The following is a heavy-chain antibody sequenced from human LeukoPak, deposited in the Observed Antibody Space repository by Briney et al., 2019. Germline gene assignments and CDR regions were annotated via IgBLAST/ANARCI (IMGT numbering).Heavy chain of an antibody. J-gene: IGHJ4*02. Sequence: SETLSLTSVVYGGSFSGYYWSWIRQPPGKGLEWIGEINHSGSTNYNPSLKSRVTISLDTSKNQFSLKLSSVTAADTAVYYCARGLGGYWGQGTLVTVSS. V-gene: IGHV4-34*01. CDR2: INHSGST. CDR3: ARGLGGY. CDR1: GGSFSGYY.